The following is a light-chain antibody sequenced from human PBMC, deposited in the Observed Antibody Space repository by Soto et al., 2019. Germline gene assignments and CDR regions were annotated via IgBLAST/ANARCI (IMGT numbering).Light chain of an antibody. CDR2: GAS. CDR1: QSVSSN. Sequence: EIVMTQSPATLSVSPGERATLSCRASQSVSSNLAWYQQKPGQAPRLLIYGASTRATGIPDRFSGSGSGTEFTLNISSLQSEDFVIYYCQQYKNWPRTFGQGTKVEIK. CDR3: QQYKNWPRT. V-gene: IGKV3-15*01. J-gene: IGKJ1*01.